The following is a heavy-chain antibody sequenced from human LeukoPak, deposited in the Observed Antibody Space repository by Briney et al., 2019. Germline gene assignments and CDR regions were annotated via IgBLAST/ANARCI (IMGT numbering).Heavy chain of an antibody. CDR2: IYSGGNT. Sequence: GSLRLSCAASGFTVSSNYMSWVRQAPGKGLEWVSVIYSGGNTYYTDSVKGRFTISRDNSKNTLYLQMNSLRVADTAVYYCARGGYGEPFDYWGQGTLVTVSS. J-gene: IGHJ4*02. V-gene: IGHV3-53*01. D-gene: IGHD4-17*01. CDR1: GFTVSSNY. CDR3: ARGGYGEPFDY.